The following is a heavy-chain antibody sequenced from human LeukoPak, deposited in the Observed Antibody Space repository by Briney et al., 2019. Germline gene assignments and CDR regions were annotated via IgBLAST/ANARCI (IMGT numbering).Heavy chain of an antibody. Sequence: PGGSLRLSCAASGFTFSSYEMNWVRQAPGKGLEWVSYISSSGTTIYYADSVKGRFTISRDNAKNSLYLQMNSLRAGDTAVYYCARALRAYSYGTFDYWGQGTLVTVSS. J-gene: IGHJ4*02. V-gene: IGHV3-48*03. CDR3: ARALRAYSYGTFDY. CDR2: ISSSGTTI. D-gene: IGHD5-18*01. CDR1: GFTFSSYE.